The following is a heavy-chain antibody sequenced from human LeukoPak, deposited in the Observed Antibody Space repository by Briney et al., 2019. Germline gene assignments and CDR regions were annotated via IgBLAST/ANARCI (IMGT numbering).Heavy chain of an antibody. CDR2: IYIGGTT. D-gene: IGHD3-10*01. J-gene: IGHJ4*01. V-gene: IGHV3-66*01. CDR3: ARAPDYSVSGRDPHY. Sequence: GGSLRLSCSVSGFIFRDFSMSWVRQAPGKGLEWVSIIYIGGTTYYADSVKGRFTISRDNSKNTLYLQMNSLSAEDTGVYYCARAPDYSVSGRDPHYWGRGTLVIVSS. CDR1: GFIFRDFS.